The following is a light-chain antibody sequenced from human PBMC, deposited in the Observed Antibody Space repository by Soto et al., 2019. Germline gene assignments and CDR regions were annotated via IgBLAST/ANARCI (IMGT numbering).Light chain of an antibody. J-gene: IGLJ1*01. Sequence: QSALTQPASVSGSPGQSITISCTGTSSDVGAYKYVSWSQQHPGKAPKLMIYEVRNRPSGVSNRFSGSKSGNTASLTISELQAEDEADYYCSSYTSSSTLVFGTGTKVTVL. CDR1: SSDVGAYKY. V-gene: IGLV2-14*01. CDR3: SSYTSSSTLV. CDR2: EVR.